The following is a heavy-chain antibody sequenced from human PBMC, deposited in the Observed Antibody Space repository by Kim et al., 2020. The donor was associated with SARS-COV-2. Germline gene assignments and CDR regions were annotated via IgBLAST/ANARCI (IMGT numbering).Heavy chain of an antibody. CDR3: ARGSHNYDFWSGPKWPPYYYYYYMDV. V-gene: IGHV4-59*01. J-gene: IGHJ6*03. CDR2: IYYSGST. Sequence: SETLSLTCTVSGGSISSYYWSWIRQPPGKGLEWIGYIYYSGSTNYNPSLKSRVTISVDTSKNQFSLKLSSVTAADTAVYYCARGSHNYDFWSGPKWPPYYYYYYMDVWGKGTTVTVSS. CDR1: GGSISSYY. D-gene: IGHD3-3*01.